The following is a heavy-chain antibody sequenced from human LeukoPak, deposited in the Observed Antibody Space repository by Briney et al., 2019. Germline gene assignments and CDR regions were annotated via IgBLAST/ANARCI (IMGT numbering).Heavy chain of an antibody. CDR2: FDPEDGET. D-gene: IGHD3-9*01. V-gene: IGHV1-24*01. CDR1: GYSLTELS. CDR3: ATVTPYYDILTGYPNFDY. J-gene: IGHJ4*02. Sequence: ASVKVSCKVSGYSLTELSMHWVRQASGKGLEWMGGFDPEDGETIYAQKFQGRVTMTEDTSTDTAYMELSSLRSEDTAVYYCATVTPYYDILTGYPNFDYWGQGTLVTVSS.